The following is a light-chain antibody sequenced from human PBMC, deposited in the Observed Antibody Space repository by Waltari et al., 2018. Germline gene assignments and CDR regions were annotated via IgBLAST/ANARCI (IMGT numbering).Light chain of an antibody. Sequence: QSALTQPRSVSGSPGQSVTIPCPGTSRDVGGYNYVSWYQKHPGKDPKLIMYDVSKRPSGVPDRFSGSKSDNTASLTIAGLQAEDEADYYCCSYAGSRYVFGTGTKVTV. CDR2: DVS. CDR3: CSYAGSRYV. V-gene: IGLV2-11*01. CDR1: SRDVGGYNY. J-gene: IGLJ1*01.